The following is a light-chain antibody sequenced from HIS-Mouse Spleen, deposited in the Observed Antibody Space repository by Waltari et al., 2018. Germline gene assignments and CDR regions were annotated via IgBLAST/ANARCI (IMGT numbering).Light chain of an antibody. Sequence: DIQMTQSPSSLSASVGDRVTITCRASQSISSYLNWYQQKPGKAPKLLIYAASSLQSGVPSRFSRSGSGTDFTLTISSLQPEDFATYYSQQSYSTPNTLGQGTKLEIK. J-gene: IGKJ2*01. CDR2: AAS. CDR1: QSISSY. V-gene: IGKV1-39*01. CDR3: QQSYSTPNT.